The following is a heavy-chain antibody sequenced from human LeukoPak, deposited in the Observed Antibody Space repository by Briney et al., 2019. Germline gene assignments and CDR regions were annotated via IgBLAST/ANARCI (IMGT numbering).Heavy chain of an antibody. D-gene: IGHD5-12*01. Sequence: GGSLRLSCAASGFXFSSYAINWVRQAPGKGLEWVSAISGSGGTTYYADSVKGRFTISRDNSKNTLFLQMNSLRAEDTAVYYCAKDREGLSSGYDLEYFDYWGQGTLVTVSS. J-gene: IGHJ4*02. CDR1: GFXFSSYA. CDR3: AKDREGLSSGYDLEYFDY. CDR2: ISGSGGTT. V-gene: IGHV3-23*01.